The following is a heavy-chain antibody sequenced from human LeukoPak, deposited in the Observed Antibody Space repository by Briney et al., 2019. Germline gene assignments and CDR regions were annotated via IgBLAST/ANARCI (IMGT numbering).Heavy chain of an antibody. V-gene: IGHV3-23*01. J-gene: IGHJ4*02. CDR2: ISGSGAGT. Sequence: GGSLRLSCAASGFTFSSYAMSWVRQAPGKGLVWVSAISGSGAGTYYADSVKGRFTISRDNSKNTLYLQMNSLRAEDTSVYYCAKDPTSTAANPYWGEGTLATVSS. D-gene: IGHD2-21*02. CDR1: GFTFSSYA. CDR3: AKDPTSTAANPY.